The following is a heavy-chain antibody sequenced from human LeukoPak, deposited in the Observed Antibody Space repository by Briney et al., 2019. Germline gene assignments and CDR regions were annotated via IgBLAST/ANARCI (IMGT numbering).Heavy chain of an antibody. CDR1: GGSFSGYY. D-gene: IGHD6-13*01. CDR3: ARGKRGYSSSWYDY. J-gene: IGHJ4*02. V-gene: IGHV4-34*01. CDR2: INHSGST. Sequence: PSETLSLTCAVYGGSFSGYYRSWIRQPPGNGLEWIGEINHSGSTNYNPSLKSRVTISVDTSKNQFSLKLSSVTAADTAVYYCARGKRGYSSSWYDYWGQGTLVTVSS.